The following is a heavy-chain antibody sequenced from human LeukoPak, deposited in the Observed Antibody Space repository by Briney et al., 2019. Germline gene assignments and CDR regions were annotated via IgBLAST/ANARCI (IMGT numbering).Heavy chain of an antibody. V-gene: IGHV1-18*01. CDR2: ISAYNGNT. Sequence: GASVKVSCKASGYTFTSYGISWVRQAPGQGLEWMGWISAYNGNTNYAQKLQGRVTMTTDTSTSTAYMELRSLRSDDTAVYYCARNKHVGYYYDSSGYQGDYWGQGTLVTVSS. D-gene: IGHD3-22*01. CDR1: GYTFTSYG. J-gene: IGHJ4*02. CDR3: ARNKHVGYYYDSSGYQGDY.